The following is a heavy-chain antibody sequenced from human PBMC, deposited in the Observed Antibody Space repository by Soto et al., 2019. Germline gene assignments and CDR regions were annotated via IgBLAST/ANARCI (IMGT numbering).Heavy chain of an antibody. J-gene: IGHJ4*02. D-gene: IGHD3-10*01. CDR1: VYTFTSYG. V-gene: IGHV1-18*01. CDR2: ISAYNGNT. CDR3: ERGVELRLITHPLDY. Sequence: QVQLVQSAAEVKKPGASVKVSCKASVYTFTSYGISWVRQPPGQGLEWMGWISAYNGNTNYAQKLQRRVTITTDTSKSTGYTEMRSRRSDDAAVYYCERGVELRLITHPLDYWGQGTLVTVSS.